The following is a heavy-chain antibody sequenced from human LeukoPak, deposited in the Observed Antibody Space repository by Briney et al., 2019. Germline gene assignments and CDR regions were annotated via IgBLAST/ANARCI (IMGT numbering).Heavy chain of an antibody. CDR1: GYTFTSYY. V-gene: IGHV1-46*01. CDR3: ARNPIYGDYFDYFDY. CDR2: INPSGGST. D-gene: IGHD4-17*01. J-gene: IGHJ4*02. Sequence: ASVKVSCKASGYTFTSYYMHWVRQAPGQGPEWMGIINPSGGSTSYAQKFQGRVTMTRDTSTSTVYMELSSLRSEDTAVYYCARNPIYGDYFDYFDYWGQGTLVTVSS.